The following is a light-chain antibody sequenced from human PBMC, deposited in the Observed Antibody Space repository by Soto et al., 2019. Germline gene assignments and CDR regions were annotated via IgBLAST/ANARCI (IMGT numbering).Light chain of an antibody. CDR2: GAS. CDR1: QGIGTY. Sequence: DIQMTQSPSSLSASVGDRVTITCRASQGIGTYLNWYQQKPGKAPKLLIYGASSLQSGVPSRFSGSGSGTDFTLTVSSLQPAYSATYYCRQSYNTPLTFGGGTKVEI. V-gene: IGKV1-39*01. CDR3: RQSYNTPLT. J-gene: IGKJ4*01.